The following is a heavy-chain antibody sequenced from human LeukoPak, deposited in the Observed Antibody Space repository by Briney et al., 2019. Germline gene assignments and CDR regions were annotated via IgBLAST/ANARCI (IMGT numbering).Heavy chain of an antibody. CDR1: GFSFSDYN. CDR2: ISYNGINE. V-gene: IGHV3-30*18. Sequence: PGGSLRLSRAASGFSFSDYNMHWVRQAPGKGLEWMAVISYNGINEYYADSVKGRFTISRDNSKSTLLLQMNSLRAEDTAVYYCAKVRWDNSGWYYLDSWGQGTLVTVSS. J-gene: IGHJ4*02. CDR3: AKVRWDNSGWYYLDS. D-gene: IGHD6-19*01.